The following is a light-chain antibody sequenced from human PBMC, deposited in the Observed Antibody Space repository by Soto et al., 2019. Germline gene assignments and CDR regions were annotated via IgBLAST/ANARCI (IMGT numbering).Light chain of an antibody. CDR2: GAS. Sequence: EIVMTQSPATLSVFHGARATLFCRASQSISSELAWYQQRPGQPPRLLLYGASTRATGVPDRFTGSGSGSDFTLTISGLQPEDFAVYYCQQGNNYPRTFGQGTRLEI. CDR3: QQGNNYPRT. CDR1: QSISSE. V-gene: IGKV3-15*01. J-gene: IGKJ2*02.